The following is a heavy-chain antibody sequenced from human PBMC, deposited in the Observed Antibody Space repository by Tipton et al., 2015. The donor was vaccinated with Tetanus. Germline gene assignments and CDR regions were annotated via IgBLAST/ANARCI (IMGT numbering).Heavy chain of an antibody. CDR2: IYYRGET. V-gene: IGHV4-59*01. D-gene: IGHD3-3*01. CDR1: GGSISGYY. Sequence: TLSLTCTVSGGSISGYYWTWMRQPPGKGLEWLGYIYYRGETNYNPSVSSRLTISLDTSKNQVSLRLTSVTAADTAVYFCARANFDFSKKGPFDCWGQGIPVIVSA. CDR3: ARANFDFSKKGPFDC. J-gene: IGHJ4*02.